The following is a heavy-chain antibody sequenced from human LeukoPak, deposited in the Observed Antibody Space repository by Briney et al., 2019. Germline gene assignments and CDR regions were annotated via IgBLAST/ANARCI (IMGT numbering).Heavy chain of an antibody. J-gene: IGHJ4*02. V-gene: IGHV3-23*01. CDR3: AKDLVRLGETALAGSPY. Sequence: PGGSLRLSCAASGFTSSSYAMSWVRQAPGKGLEWVSAISGSGGSTYYADSVKGRFSISRDNSKNTLYLQMNSLRVEDTAVYYCAKDLVRLGETALAGSPYWGQGTLVSVSS. CDR2: ISGSGGST. CDR1: GFTSSSYA. D-gene: IGHD3-10*01.